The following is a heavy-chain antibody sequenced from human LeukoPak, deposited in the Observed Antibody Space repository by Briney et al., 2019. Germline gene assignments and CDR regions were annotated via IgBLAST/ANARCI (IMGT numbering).Heavy chain of an antibody. CDR2: IGTASDT. Sequence: GGSLRLSCAASGFTFSSFDMDWVRHPTGQCLEWVSTIGTASDTYYPGSVEGRFTLSRDNAKNSLYLQMNSLTAGDTAVYYCARGPPRGKYYYMDVWGKGTTVTVSS. J-gene: IGHJ6*03. CDR1: GFTFSSFD. V-gene: IGHV3-13*01. D-gene: IGHD1-1*01. CDR3: ARGPPRGKYYYMDV.